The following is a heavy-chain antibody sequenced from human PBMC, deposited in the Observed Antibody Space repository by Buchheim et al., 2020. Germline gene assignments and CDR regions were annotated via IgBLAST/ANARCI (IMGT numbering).Heavy chain of an antibody. D-gene: IGHD5-18*01. V-gene: IGHV4-39*01. CDR2: IYYSGTT. Sequence: QLQLQESGPGLVKPSESLSLTCTVSGGSISSSAYYWGWIPQPPGKGLEWIGNIYYSGTTFYNPSLKSRVTISMDASKNQFSLNLRSVTAADTAVYYCAQVGKGYNYVDHWGQGTL. J-gene: IGHJ4*02. CDR3: AQVGKGYNYVDH. CDR1: GGSISSSAYY.